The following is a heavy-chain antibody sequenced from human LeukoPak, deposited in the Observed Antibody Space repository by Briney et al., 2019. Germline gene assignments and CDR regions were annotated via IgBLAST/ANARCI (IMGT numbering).Heavy chain of an antibody. CDR2: IKEDGSEQ. CDR1: GFTFSSYL. V-gene: IGHV3-7*01. J-gene: IGHJ5*02. Sequence: TGGSLRLSCAASGFTFSSYLMSWVRQAPGKGLEWVASIKEDGSEQYYVDSVKGRFTISRDNAKNSLYLQMNSLRAEDMAVYYCARGGYYWGAWGQGTLVTVSS. D-gene: IGHD1-1*01. CDR3: ARGGYYWGA.